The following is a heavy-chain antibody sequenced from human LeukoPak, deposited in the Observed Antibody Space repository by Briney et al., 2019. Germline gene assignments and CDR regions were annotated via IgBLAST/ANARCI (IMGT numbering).Heavy chain of an antibody. CDR1: GFTFSSYA. J-gene: IGHJ6*03. D-gene: IGHD2-2*01. CDR2: ISYDGSNK. Sequence: GGSLRLSCAASGFTFSSYAMHWVRQAPGKGLEWVAVISYDGSNKYYADSVKGRFTISRDNSKNTLYLQMNSLRAEDTAVYYCARDVGLVVVPAASDYYMDVWGKGTTVTVSS. V-gene: IGHV3-30-3*01. CDR3: ARDVGLVVVPAASDYYMDV.